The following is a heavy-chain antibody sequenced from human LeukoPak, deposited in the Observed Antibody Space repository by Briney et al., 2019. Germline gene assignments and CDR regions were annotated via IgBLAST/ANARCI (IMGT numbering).Heavy chain of an antibody. CDR1: GYSFTSYW. D-gene: IGHD5-24*01. J-gene: IGHJ4*02. V-gene: IGHV5-51*01. CDR3: ARGSRRDGYNFDY. Sequence: GESLKISCKGSGYSFTSYWIGWVRQMPGKGLEWMGILYPGDSDARYSPSFQGQVTISADKSISTAYLQWSSLEASDTAMYYCARGSRRDGYNFDYWGQGTLVTVSS. CDR2: LYPGDSDA.